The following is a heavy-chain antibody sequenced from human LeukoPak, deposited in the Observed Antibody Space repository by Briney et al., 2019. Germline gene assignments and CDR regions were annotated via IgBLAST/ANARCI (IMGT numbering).Heavy chain of an antibody. J-gene: IGHJ6*02. D-gene: IGHD5-18*01. CDR1: GYTFTGYY. CDR2: VIPIFGTA. Sequence: SVKVSCKASGYTFTGYYMHWVRQAPGQGLEWMGGVIPIFGTANYAQKFQGRVTITADESTSTAYMELSSLRSEDTAVYYCARDGPQLWSYYYGMDVWGQGTTVTVSS. V-gene: IGHV1-69*13. CDR3: ARDGPQLWSYYYGMDV.